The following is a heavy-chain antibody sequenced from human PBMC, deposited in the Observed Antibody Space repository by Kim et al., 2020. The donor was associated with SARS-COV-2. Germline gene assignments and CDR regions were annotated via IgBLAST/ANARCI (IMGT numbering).Heavy chain of an antibody. Sequence: GGSLRLSCEASGFTFSSYGMHWVRQAPGKGLEWVAVIWYDGSNKYYGDSVKGRFTISRDNSNDMLYLQINSLRDEDTAVYYCARGRGAILNYIDSWSQGTLVTVSS. CDR3: ARGRGAILNYIDS. CDR1: GFTFSSYG. D-gene: IGHD3-10*01. V-gene: IGHV3-33*01. J-gene: IGHJ4*02. CDR2: IWYDGSNK.